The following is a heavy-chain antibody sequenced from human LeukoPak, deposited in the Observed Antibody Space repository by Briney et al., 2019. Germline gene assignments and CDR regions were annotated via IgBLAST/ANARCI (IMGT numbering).Heavy chain of an antibody. CDR1: GFTFSSYW. J-gene: IGHJ4*02. CDR3: AKSGYNRFDY. V-gene: IGHV3-74*01. D-gene: IGHD5-24*01. Sequence: GGSLRLSYAASGFTFSSYWMHWVRQTPGKGLVWVSRINNGGSSTSYADSVKGRFTISRDNAKNTLYLQMNSLRAEDTAVYYCAKSGYNRFDYWGQGTLVTVSS. CDR2: INNGGSST.